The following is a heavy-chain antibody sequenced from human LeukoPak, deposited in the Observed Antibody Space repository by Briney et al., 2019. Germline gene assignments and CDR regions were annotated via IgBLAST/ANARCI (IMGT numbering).Heavy chain of an antibody. CDR3: ANIPYSSSWGYYYYYGMDV. CDR1: GGTFSRYA. D-gene: IGHD6-13*01. CDR2: IIPILGTA. Sequence: SVKVSCKASGGTFSRYAISWVRQAPGQGLEWMGGIIPILGTANHAQKFQGRVTITADKSTSTAYMELSSLRSEDTAVYYCANIPYSSSWGYYYYYGMDVWGKGTTVTVSS. V-gene: IGHV1-69*06. J-gene: IGHJ6*04.